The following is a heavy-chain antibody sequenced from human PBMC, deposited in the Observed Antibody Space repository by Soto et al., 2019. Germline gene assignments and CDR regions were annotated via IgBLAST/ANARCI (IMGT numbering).Heavy chain of an antibody. CDR3: GRGAIAAAGTRIDY. V-gene: IGHV6-1*01. D-gene: IGHD6-13*01. J-gene: IGHJ4*02. CDR2: TYYRSKWYN. Sequence: SQTLSLTCAISGDSVSSNSAAWNWIRQSPSRGHEWLGRTYYRSKWYNDYAVSVKSRITINPDTSKNQFSLQLNSVTPEDTAVYYCGRGAIAAAGTRIDYWGQGTLVTVSS. CDR1: GDSVSSNSAA.